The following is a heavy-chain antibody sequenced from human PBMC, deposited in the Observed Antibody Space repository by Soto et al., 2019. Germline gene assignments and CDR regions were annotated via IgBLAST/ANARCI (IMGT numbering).Heavy chain of an antibody. CDR2: IYYSGST. V-gene: IGHV4-39*01. CDR1: GGSISSSSYY. Sequence: SETLSLTCTVSGGSISSSSYYWGWIRQPPGKGLEWIGSIYYSGSTYYNPSLKSRVTISVDTSKNQFSLKLRSVTAADTAVYYCARSGVGGLFVYWGQGTLVTVSS. D-gene: IGHD2-15*01. J-gene: IGHJ4*02. CDR3: ARSGVGGLFVY.